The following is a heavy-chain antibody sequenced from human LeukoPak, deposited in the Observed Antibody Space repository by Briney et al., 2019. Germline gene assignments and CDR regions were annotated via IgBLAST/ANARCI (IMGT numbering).Heavy chain of an antibody. CDR1: GFTFSSYW. D-gene: IGHD3-10*01. CDR2: IKQDGSEK. Sequence: GGSLRLSCAASGFTFSSYWMSWVRQAPGKGLEWVANIKQDGSEKYYVDSVKGRFTISRDNAKNSLYLQMNSLRAEDTAVYYCARDRGYYYYYMDVWGRGTTVIVSS. CDR3: ARDRGYYYYYMDV. V-gene: IGHV3-7*01. J-gene: IGHJ6*03.